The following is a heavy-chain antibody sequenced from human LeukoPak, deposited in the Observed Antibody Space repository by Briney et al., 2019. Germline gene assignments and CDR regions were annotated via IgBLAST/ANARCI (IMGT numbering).Heavy chain of an antibody. CDR1: GGTFSSYA. CDR3: ARILDSSGYYYFDY. J-gene: IGHJ4*02. V-gene: IGHV1-69*04. CDR2: IIPILGIA. Sequence: SAKVSCKASGGTFSSYAISWVRQAPGQGLEWMGRIIPILGIANYAQKFQGRVTITADKSTSTAYMELSSLRSEDTAVYYCARILDSSGYYYFDYWGQGTLVTVSS. D-gene: IGHD3-22*01.